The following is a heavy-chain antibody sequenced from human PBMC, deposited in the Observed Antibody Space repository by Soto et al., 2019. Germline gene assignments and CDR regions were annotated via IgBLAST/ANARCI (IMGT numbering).Heavy chain of an antibody. CDR3: ATGGYYPDY. CDR2: VKSKTHGGTT. D-gene: IGHD3-10*01. Sequence: GSLRLSCADSGFTLSNTWMNWVRQAPGKGLEWVGRVKSKTHGGTTDYAAPVKGRFTISRDDSENTVFLQMNSLKTEDKAVYYCATGGYYPDYWGQGTLVTVSS. CDR1: GFTLSNTW. J-gene: IGHJ4*02. V-gene: IGHV3-15*01.